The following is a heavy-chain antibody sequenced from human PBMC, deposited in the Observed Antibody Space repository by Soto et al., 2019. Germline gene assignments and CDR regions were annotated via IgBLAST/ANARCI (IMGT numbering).Heavy chain of an antibody. CDR3: ARERRRSYDSSGYGAFDI. CDR2: IWYDGSNK. Sequence: PGGSLRLSCAASGFTFSSYGMHWVRQAPGKGLEWVAVIWYDGSNKYYADSVKGRFTISRDNSKNTLYLQMSSLRAEDTAVYYCARERRRSYDSSGYGAFDIWGQGTMVTVSS. V-gene: IGHV3-33*01. J-gene: IGHJ3*02. D-gene: IGHD3-22*01. CDR1: GFTFSSYG.